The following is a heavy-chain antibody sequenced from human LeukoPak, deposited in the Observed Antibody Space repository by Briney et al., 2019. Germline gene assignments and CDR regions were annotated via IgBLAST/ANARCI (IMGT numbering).Heavy chain of an antibody. CDR1: GYTFTAYH. J-gene: IGHJ6*02. D-gene: IGHD1-7*01. CDR2: INSNSGAT. V-gene: IGHV1-2*02. CDR3: AREELPGYGMDA. Sequence: GASVKVSCKPSGYTFTAYHVHWVRQAPGQGLEWMGWINSNSGATNYAQKFQDRVTMTRDTSITTAYMELTRLTPDDTAVYYCAREELPGYGMDAWGQGTTVTVSS.